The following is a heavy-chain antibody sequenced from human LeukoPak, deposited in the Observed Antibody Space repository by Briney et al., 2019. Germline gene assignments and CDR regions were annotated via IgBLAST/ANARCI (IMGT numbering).Heavy chain of an antibody. CDR2: IATGFDT. V-gene: IGHV3-23*01. CDR3: AKDTGSARRVGAQRNAFDI. J-gene: IGHJ3*02. D-gene: IGHD1-26*01. CDR1: GLTFRISA. Sequence: GGSLRLSCVVSGLTFRISAMSWVRQTPGKGLQCVSTIATGFDTWYADSVRGRFTISRDNSKSTLYLQMNSLRAEDMALYYCAKDTGSARRVGAQRNAFDIWGQGTMVTVSS.